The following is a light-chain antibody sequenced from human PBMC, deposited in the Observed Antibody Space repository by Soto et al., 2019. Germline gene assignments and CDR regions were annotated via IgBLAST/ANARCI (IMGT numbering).Light chain of an antibody. Sequence: QSALTQPASVSGSPGQSITISCTGTSSDVGGYNSVSWYQHHPGKAPKLMVYDVRDRPSGVSNRFSGSKSGNTASLTISGLQAEDEAEYYCTSYTSGNTFVFGGGTKLTVL. CDR2: DVR. J-gene: IGLJ2*01. CDR1: SSDVGGYNS. CDR3: TSYTSGNTFV. V-gene: IGLV2-14*01.